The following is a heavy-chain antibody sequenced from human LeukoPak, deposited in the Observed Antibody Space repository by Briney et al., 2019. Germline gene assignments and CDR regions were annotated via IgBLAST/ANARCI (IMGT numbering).Heavy chain of an antibody. D-gene: IGHD2-2*01. CDR2: IKQDGSEK. J-gene: IGHJ4*02. Sequence: GGSLRLSCASSGFSLSSYWMSWVRQAPGKGLEWVASIKQDGSEKYYVDSVKGRFTISRDSAKKSLYLQMNNLRAEDTAVYYCARALDSSSSRYQAFEYWGQGTPDTVSS. V-gene: IGHV3-7*01. CDR3: ARALDSSSSRYQAFEY. CDR1: GFSLSSYW.